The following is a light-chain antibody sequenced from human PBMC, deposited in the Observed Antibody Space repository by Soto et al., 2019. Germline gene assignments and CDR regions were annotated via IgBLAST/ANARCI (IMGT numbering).Light chain of an antibody. CDR1: QSISSY. J-gene: IGKJ4*01. CDR2: AAS. CDR3: QQSDSTTT. Sequence: DIQMTQSPSSLSASVGDRVTITCRASQSISSYLNWYQQKPGRAPQLLIYAASSLQSGAPSRFSGSGSGTDFTLTISSVQPEDFATYYCQQSDSTTTFGGGTRLEIK. V-gene: IGKV1-39*01.